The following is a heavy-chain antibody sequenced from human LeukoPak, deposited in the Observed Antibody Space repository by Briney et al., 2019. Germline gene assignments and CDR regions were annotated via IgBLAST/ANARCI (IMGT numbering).Heavy chain of an antibody. V-gene: IGHV1-2*02. Sequence: ASVKVSCKASGYTFTGYYMHWVRQAPGQGLEWMGWINPNSGGTNYAQEFQGRVTMTRDTSISTAYMELSRLRSDDTAVYYCARPPNVLRYFDGPENYYYYGMDVWGQGTTVTVSS. CDR2: INPNSGGT. D-gene: IGHD3-9*01. CDR1: GYTFTGYY. J-gene: IGHJ6*02. CDR3: ARPPNVLRYFDGPENYYYYGMDV.